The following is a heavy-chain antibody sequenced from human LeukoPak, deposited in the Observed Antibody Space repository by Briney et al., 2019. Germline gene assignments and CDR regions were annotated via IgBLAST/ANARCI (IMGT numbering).Heavy chain of an antibody. CDR2: IYHSGST. D-gene: IGHD2-21*01. CDR1: DGSISSSNW. Sequence: SETLSLTCSVSDGSISSSNWWSWVRQPPGKGLEWIGEIYHSGSTNYNPSLKSRVTISVDKSKSQFSLKLSSVTAADTAVYYCARDQGIPEGYFDYWGQGTLVTVSS. J-gene: IGHJ4*02. V-gene: IGHV4-4*02. CDR3: ARDQGIPEGYFDY.